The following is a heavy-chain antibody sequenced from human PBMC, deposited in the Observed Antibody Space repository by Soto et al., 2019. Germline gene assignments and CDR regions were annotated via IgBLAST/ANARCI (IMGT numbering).Heavy chain of an antibody. D-gene: IGHD3-9*01. CDR3: TKNVLRYFDWTSFDH. V-gene: IGHV4-31*03. CDR2: IYYSGST. J-gene: IGHJ4*02. Sequence: SETLSLTCTVSGGSIGSGGYYWGWIRQHPGKGLEWIGYIYYSGSTYYNPSLKSRVTISVDTSKNQFSLKLSSVTAADTAVYYCTKNVLRYFDWTSFDHWGQGTLVTVSS. CDR1: GGSIGSGGYY.